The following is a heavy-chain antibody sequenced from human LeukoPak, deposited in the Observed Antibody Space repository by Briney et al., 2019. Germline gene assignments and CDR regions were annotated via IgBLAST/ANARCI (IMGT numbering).Heavy chain of an antibody. J-gene: IGHJ4*02. CDR3: ARLPYSGYGGGRVY. Sequence: GGSLRLSCAASGFTFSSYAMSWVRQPPGKGLEYVSSITDSGGGAYYADSVRGRFTIYRDNSKNTLFLQMNSLRAEDTAIYYCARLPYSGYGGGRVYWGQGTLVTVSS. D-gene: IGHD5-12*01. CDR2: ITDSGGGA. V-gene: IGHV3-23*01. CDR1: GFTFSSYA.